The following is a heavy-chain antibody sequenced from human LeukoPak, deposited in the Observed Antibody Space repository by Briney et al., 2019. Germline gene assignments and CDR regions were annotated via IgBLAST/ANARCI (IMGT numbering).Heavy chain of an antibody. Sequence: PGGSLRLSCAASGFTFSDYAMHWVRQAPGKGLEWVAFIRDDGSNKYYADSVKGRFTISRDNSKNTLYLQMNSLRAEDTAVYYCAKDPGSNGYYNYFDYWGQGTLVTVSS. CDR1: GFTFSDYA. D-gene: IGHD3-3*01. V-gene: IGHV3-30*02. CDR2: IRDDGSNK. J-gene: IGHJ4*02. CDR3: AKDPGSNGYYNYFDY.